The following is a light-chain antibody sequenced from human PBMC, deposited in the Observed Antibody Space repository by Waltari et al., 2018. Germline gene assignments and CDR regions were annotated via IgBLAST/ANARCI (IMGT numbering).Light chain of an antibody. Sequence: QSVLTQSPSTSGTPGQTVTISCSGSTSNIGTNTVTWYQLLPGTAPKTVIFANYHRTSGVPDRFSASKSGTSASLVISGLQSEDEADYFCATWDDSLGGRVFGGGTKVTVL. CDR1: TSNIGTNT. CDR3: ATWDDSLGGRV. CDR2: ANY. V-gene: IGLV1-44*01. J-gene: IGLJ3*02.